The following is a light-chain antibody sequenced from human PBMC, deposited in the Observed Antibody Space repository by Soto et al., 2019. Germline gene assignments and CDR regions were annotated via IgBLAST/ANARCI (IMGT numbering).Light chain of an antibody. Sequence: DIQMTQSPSTLSAFVGDRVTITCRASQNISSWLAWYQQRPGKAPKLLIYDASSLETGVPSRFSGSGSGTEFTLTVSSLQPDDFATYSCQQYNLSPWTFGQGTRVEIK. V-gene: IGKV1-5*01. CDR2: DAS. CDR3: QQYNLSPWT. CDR1: QNISSW. J-gene: IGKJ1*01.